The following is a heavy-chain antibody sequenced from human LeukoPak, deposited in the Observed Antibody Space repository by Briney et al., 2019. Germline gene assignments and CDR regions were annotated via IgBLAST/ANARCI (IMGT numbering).Heavy chain of an antibody. V-gene: IGHV4-34*01. D-gene: IGHD2-8*01. Sequence: SETLSLTCAVYGGSFSGYYWTWIRHTPEKGLEWIGEMNPSGSTNYNPSLKSRVTMSVDTSKNQFSLKLSSVTAADTAVYYCARGRVGVRDYYYGMDVWGQGTTVTVSS. J-gene: IGHJ6*02. CDR3: ARGRVGVRDYYYGMDV. CDR2: MNPSGST. CDR1: GGSFSGYY.